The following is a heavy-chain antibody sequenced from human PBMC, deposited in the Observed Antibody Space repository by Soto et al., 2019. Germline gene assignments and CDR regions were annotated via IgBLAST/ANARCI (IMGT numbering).Heavy chain of an antibody. Sequence: ASVKVSCKASGYTFTSYGISWVRQAPGQGLEWMGWISAYNGNTNYAQKLQGRVTMTTDTSTSTAYMELRSLRSDDTAVYYCARAITIFGVVILSYGMDVWGQGTTVTVSS. CDR2: ISAYNGNT. V-gene: IGHV1-18*01. J-gene: IGHJ6*02. CDR3: ARAITIFGVVILSYGMDV. CDR1: GYTFTSYG. D-gene: IGHD3-3*01.